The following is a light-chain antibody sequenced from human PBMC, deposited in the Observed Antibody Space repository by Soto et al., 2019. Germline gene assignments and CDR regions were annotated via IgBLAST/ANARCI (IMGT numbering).Light chain of an antibody. CDR1: QSVSSK. CDR2: GAS. Sequence: EIVMTQSPATLSVSPGERATLSCRASQSVSSKLAWYQQKPGQAPRLLIYGASTRATGIPARFSGSGSETEFTLTISRLQSEDFAVYYCQEYKYSKKFGQGTKVEIK. V-gene: IGKV3-15*01. J-gene: IGKJ1*01. CDR3: QEYKYSKK.